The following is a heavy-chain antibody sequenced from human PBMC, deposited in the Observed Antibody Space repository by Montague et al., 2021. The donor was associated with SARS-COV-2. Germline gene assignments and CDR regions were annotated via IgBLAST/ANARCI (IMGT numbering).Heavy chain of an antibody. D-gene: IGHD6-13*01. CDR1: GGSISSSSYY. J-gene: IGHJ4*02. CDR3: VRLLSWIAAAGTIHCFDY. CDR2: IYYSGST. V-gene: IGHV4-39*01. Sequence: SETLSLTCTVSGGSISSSSYYWGWIRQPPGKGLEWIGSIYYSGSTYYNPSLKSRVTISVDTSKNQFSLKLSSVTAADTAVYYCVRLLSWIAAAGTIHCFDYWGQGTLVTVSS.